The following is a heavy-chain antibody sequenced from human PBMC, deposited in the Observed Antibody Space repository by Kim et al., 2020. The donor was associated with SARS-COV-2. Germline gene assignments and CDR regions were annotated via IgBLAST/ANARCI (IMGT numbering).Heavy chain of an antibody. V-gene: IGHV3-23*01. CDR1: GFTFSSYA. Sequence: LSLTCAASGFTFSSYAMSWVRQAPGKGLEWVSAISGSGGSTYYADSVKGRFTISRDNSKNTLYLQMNSLRAEDTAVYYCAKDRSYGDYLVYFDYWGQGTLVTVSS. CDR2: ISGSGGST. D-gene: IGHD4-17*01. CDR3: AKDRSYGDYLVYFDY. J-gene: IGHJ4*02.